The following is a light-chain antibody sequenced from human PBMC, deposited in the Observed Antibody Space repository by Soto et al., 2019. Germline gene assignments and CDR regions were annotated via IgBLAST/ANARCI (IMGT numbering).Light chain of an antibody. CDR2: DAS. CDR1: QSVSSSY. V-gene: IGKV3D-20*01. J-gene: IGKJ5*01. CDR3: QQYGSSQIT. Sequence: EIVLTQSPATLSFSPGERATLSCGPSQSVSSSYLAWYQQKPGLAPRLLIYDASSRATGIPDRFSGSGSGTDFTLTISRLEPEDFAVYYCQQYGSSQITFGQGTRLEIK.